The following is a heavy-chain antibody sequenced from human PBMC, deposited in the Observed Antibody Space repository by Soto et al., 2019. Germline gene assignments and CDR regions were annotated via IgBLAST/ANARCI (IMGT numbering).Heavy chain of an antibody. D-gene: IGHD3-3*01. CDR3: ARSGGFWSGYYNPLDY. J-gene: IGHJ4*02. V-gene: IGHV3-30-3*01. CDR1: GFIFSSYA. Sequence: QPGGSLRLSCAASGFIFSSYAMHWVRQAPGKGLEWVAVISYDGSNKYYADSVKGRFTISRDNSKNTLYLQMNSLRAEDTAVYYCARSGGFWSGYYNPLDYWGQGTLVTVSS. CDR2: ISYDGSNK.